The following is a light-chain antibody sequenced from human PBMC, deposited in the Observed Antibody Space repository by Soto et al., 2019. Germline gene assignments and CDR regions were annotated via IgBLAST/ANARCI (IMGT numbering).Light chain of an antibody. Sequence: EIVLTQSPDTLSLSPGERATLSCRASQNIYINSLAWYQQRPGQAPRLLIYGGSTRATAVPDRFSGSGSGTDFALTISRREPEDFAVYYCQQYGAPPLTFGPGTKVD. V-gene: IGKV3-20*01. CDR3: QQYGAPPLT. CDR1: QNIYINS. CDR2: GGS. J-gene: IGKJ3*01.